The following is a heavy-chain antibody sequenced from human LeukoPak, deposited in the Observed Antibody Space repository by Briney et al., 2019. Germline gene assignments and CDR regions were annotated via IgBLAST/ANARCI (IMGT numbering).Heavy chain of an antibody. CDR3: ARAIRGYSGYDLDY. V-gene: IGHV3-48*02. D-gene: IGHD5-12*01. CDR2: ISADSNTI. Sequence: GGSLRLSCAASGFTFSIYSMNWVRQAPGEGLEWLSYISADSNTIYYADSVKGRFTISRDNAKTSLYLQMNTLRDEDTAVYYCARAIRGYSGYDLDYWGQGTLVTVSS. J-gene: IGHJ4*02. CDR1: GFTFSIYS.